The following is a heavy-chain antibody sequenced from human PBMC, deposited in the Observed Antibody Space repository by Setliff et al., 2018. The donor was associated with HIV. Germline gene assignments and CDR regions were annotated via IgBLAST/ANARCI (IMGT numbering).Heavy chain of an antibody. Sequence: ASVKVSCKASGYTFTSYAMNWVRQAPGQGLEWMGIINPSGGSTKYAQKFQGRVTMTEDTSTDTAYMELSSLRSEDTAMYYCAIYPFSRGSNYVSPDYFYAMDVWGQGTTVTVSS. CDR1: GYTFTSYA. CDR2: INPSGGST. D-gene: IGHD4-4*01. J-gene: IGHJ6*02. V-gene: IGHV1-46*01. CDR3: AIYPFSRGSNYVSPDYFYAMDV.